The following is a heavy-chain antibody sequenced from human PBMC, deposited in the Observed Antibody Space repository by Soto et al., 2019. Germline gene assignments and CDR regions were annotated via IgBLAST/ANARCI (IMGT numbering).Heavy chain of an antibody. CDR1: GFSFSSYA. CDR2: ISYDGSNK. CDR3: ARERADY. V-gene: IGHV3-30-3*01. Sequence: QVQLVESGGGVVQPGRSLRLSCAASGFSFSSYAMHWVRQAPGKGLEWVAVISYDGSNKYYADSVKGRFTISRDNSKNTLYLQMKTLGGDDTAVFYCARERADYWGQGTLVTVSS. J-gene: IGHJ4*02.